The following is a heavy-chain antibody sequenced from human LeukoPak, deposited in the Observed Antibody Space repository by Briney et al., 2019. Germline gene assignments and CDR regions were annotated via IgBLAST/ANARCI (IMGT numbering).Heavy chain of an antibody. V-gene: IGHV4-34*01. CDR1: GGSFSGYY. CDR2: INHSGST. Sequence: SETLSLTCTVSGGSFSGYYWSWIRQPPGKGLDWIEEINHSGSTKYNPSLKSRVTISVDTSKNQFSLKLSSVTAADTAVYYCARDPGEDAFDIWGQGTMVTVSS. D-gene: IGHD3-10*01. CDR3: ARDPGEDAFDI. J-gene: IGHJ3*02.